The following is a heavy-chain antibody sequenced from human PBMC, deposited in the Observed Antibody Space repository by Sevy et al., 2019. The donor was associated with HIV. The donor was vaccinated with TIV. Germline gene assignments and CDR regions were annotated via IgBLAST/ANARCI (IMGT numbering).Heavy chain of an antibody. CDR3: ATAGSIAARLGAYYYYGMDV. J-gene: IGHJ6*02. CDR1: GYTLTELS. Sequence: ASVKVSCKVSGYTLTELSMHWVRQAPGKGLEWMGGFDPEDGETIYAQKFQGRVTMTEDTSTDTAYMELSGLRSEDTAGYYCATAGSIAARLGAYYYYGMDVWGQGTTVTVSS. V-gene: IGHV1-24*01. D-gene: IGHD6-6*01. CDR2: FDPEDGET.